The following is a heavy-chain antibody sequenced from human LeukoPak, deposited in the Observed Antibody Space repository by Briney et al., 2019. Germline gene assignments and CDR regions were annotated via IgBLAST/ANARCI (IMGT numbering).Heavy chain of an antibody. Sequence: GGSLRLSCAASGFTFGSYAMGWARHAPGEGLEWVSAISGSGGSTYYASSVKGRFTISRHNSKNPLYLEMNSPRARDTAVYYCAKEVPFQGDYWGQGTLVTVSS. J-gene: IGHJ4*02. CDR1: GFTFGSYA. V-gene: IGHV3-23*01. CDR3: AKEVPFQGDY. CDR2: ISGSGGST. D-gene: IGHD3-10*01.